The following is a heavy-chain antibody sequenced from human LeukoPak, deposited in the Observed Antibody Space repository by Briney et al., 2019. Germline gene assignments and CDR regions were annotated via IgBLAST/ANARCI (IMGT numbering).Heavy chain of an antibody. Sequence: PSEALSLTCAVYGGSFSGYYWSWIRQPPGKGLEWIGEINHSGSTNYNPSLKSRVTISVDTSKNQFSLKLSSVTAADTAVYYCARGRGYSYGYRRYFDYWGQGTLVTVPS. D-gene: IGHD5-18*01. J-gene: IGHJ4*02. CDR1: GGSFSGYY. CDR3: ARGRGYSYGYRRYFDY. CDR2: INHSGST. V-gene: IGHV4-34*01.